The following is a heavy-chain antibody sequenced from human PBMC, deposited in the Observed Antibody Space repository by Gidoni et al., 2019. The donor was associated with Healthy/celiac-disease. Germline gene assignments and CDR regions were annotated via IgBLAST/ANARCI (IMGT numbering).Heavy chain of an antibody. D-gene: IGHD2-21*02. Sequence: EVQLLESGGGLVQPGGSLRLSCAASGFTFRSYAMSWVRQAPGKGLEWVSAISGSGGSTYYADSVKGRFTISRDNSKNTLYLQMNSLRAEDTAVYYCAKDPWYGGNSGVDYWGQGTLVTVSS. V-gene: IGHV3-23*01. CDR1: GFTFRSYA. CDR2: ISGSGGST. J-gene: IGHJ4*02. CDR3: AKDPWYGGNSGVDY.